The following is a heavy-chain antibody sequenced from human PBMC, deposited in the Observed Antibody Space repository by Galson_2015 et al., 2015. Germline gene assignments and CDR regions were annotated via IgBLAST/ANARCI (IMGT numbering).Heavy chain of an antibody. V-gene: IGHV4-61*01. J-gene: IGHJ5*02. Sequence: SETLSLTCTVSGGSVSSGSYYWSWIRQPPGKGLEWIGYIYYSGSTNYNPSLKSRVTISVDTSKNQFSLKLSSVTAADTAVYYCATHITILNWFDPWGQGTLVTVSS. CDR3: ATHITILNWFDP. CDR1: GGSVSSGSYY. CDR2: IYYSGST. D-gene: IGHD3-3*01.